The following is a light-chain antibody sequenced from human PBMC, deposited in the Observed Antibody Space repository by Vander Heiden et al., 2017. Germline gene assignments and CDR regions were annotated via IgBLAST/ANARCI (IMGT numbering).Light chain of an antibody. Sequence: DIVLTQSPGTLSLSPGERATLSCRASQSVSSSYLAWYQQKPGQAPRLLIYGASSRATGIPDSLSGSGSGTDFTLTISRLEPEDFAVYYCQQDGSSPLTFGPGTKLEIK. CDR3: QQDGSSPLT. CDR1: QSVSSSY. CDR2: GAS. V-gene: IGKV3-20*01. J-gene: IGKJ3*01.